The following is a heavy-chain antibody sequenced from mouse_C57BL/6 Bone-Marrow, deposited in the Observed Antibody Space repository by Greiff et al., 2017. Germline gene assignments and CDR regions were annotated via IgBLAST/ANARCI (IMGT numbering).Heavy chain of an antibody. V-gene: IGHV14-4*01. CDR1: GFNIKDDY. J-gene: IGHJ3*01. CDR2: IDPENGDT. CDR3: APLAWFAY. Sequence: VQLQQSGAELVRPGASVKLSCTASGFNIKDDYMHWVKQRPEQGLEWIGWIDPENGDTEYASKFQGKATITADTSSNTPYLQLSGLTSEDTAVYYCAPLAWFAYWGQGTLVTVSA.